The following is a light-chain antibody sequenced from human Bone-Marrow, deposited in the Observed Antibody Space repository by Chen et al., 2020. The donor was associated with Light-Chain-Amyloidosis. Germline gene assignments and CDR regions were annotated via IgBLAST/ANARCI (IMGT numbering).Light chain of an antibody. CDR3: QQYNSYPWT. V-gene: IGKV1-5*01. J-gene: IGKJ1*01. CDR2: DAS. Sequence: DIQMTQSPSTLSASVGDRVTITCRASQSISSWLAWYQQKPGKAPKLLISDASSLASGVPSRFSGSGSGTEFTLTISSLQPDDFATYYCQQYNSYPWTFAQGTKVEIK. CDR1: QSISSW.